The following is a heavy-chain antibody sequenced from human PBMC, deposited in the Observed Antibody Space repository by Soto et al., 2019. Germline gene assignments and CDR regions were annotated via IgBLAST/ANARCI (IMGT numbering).Heavy chain of an antibody. V-gene: IGHV4-59*11. CDR3: VRSNYFDY. Sequence: SETLSLTCTVSGGSIRSHYWSWIRQPPGKRLEWIGYIYYSGSTNYNPSLKSRVNISVETSKNQFSLKLSSVTAADTAMYYCVRSNYFDYWGQGTLVTVSA. CDR1: GGSIRSHY. CDR2: IYYSGST. J-gene: IGHJ4*02.